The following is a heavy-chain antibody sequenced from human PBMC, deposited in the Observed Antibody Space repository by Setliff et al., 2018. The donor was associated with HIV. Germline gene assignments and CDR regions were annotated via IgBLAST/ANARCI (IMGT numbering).Heavy chain of an antibody. Sequence: SETLSLTCTVSGGSISSHYWSWIRQPPGKGLEWIGYIYYSGNTNYNPSLKSRVTISVDTSKNQLSLKLSSVTAADTAVYYCARPALGIGGGSRFDNWGQGIRVTVSS. J-gene: IGHJ4*02. D-gene: IGHD3-16*01. CDR1: GGSISSHY. CDR3: ARPALGIGGGSRFDN. CDR2: IYYSGNT. V-gene: IGHV4-59*11.